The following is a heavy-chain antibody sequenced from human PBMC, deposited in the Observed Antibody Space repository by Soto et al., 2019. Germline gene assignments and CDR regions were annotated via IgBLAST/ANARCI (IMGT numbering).Heavy chain of an antibody. J-gene: IGHJ3*02. D-gene: IGHD3-22*01. CDR2: IIPIFGTA. CDR3: ASFTMIVVYPWSAFDI. Sequence: QVQLVQSGAEVKKPGSSVKVSCKASGGTFSSYAISWVRQAPGQGLEWMGGIIPIFGTANYAQKFQGRVTITADESTSTAYMELSSLRSEDTAVYYCASFTMIVVYPWSAFDIWGQGTMVTVSS. V-gene: IGHV1-69*01. CDR1: GGTFSSYA.